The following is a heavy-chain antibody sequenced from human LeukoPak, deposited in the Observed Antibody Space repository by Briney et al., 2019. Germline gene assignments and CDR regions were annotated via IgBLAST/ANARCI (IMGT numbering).Heavy chain of an antibody. V-gene: IGHV1-2*02. Sequence: RASVKVSCKASGYTFTGYYMHWVRQAPGQGLEWMGWINPNSGGTNYAQKFQGRVTMTRDTSISTAYMELSRLRSDDTAVYYCARCGGDCYLYYFDCWGQGTLVTVFS. CDR3: ARCGGDCYLYYFDC. CDR2: INPNSGGT. J-gene: IGHJ4*02. D-gene: IGHD2-21*02. CDR1: GYTFTGYY.